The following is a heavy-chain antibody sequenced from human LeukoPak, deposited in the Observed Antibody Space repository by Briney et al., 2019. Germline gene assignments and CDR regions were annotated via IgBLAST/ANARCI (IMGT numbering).Heavy chain of an antibody. D-gene: IGHD1-14*01. CDR1: GYTFTGSY. J-gene: IGHJ4*02. V-gene: IGHV1-2*02. CDR3: ARDRDRAEFYFDY. Sequence: GASVKVSCKASGYTFTGSYMHWVRQAPGQGLEWMGLINPSSGGTHYAQKFQGRVTLTRDTSISTGYMELSSLRSDDTAVYYCARDRDRAEFYFDYWGQGTLVTVSS. CDR2: INPSSGGT.